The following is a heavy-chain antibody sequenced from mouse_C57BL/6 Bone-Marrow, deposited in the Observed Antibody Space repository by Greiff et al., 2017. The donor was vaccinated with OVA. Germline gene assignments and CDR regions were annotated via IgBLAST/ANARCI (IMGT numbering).Heavy chain of an antibody. Sequence: EVKFEESGGGLVKPGGSLKLSCAASGFTFSSYAMSWVRQTPEKRLEWVATISDGGSYTYYPDNVKGRFTISRDNAKNNLYLQMSHLKSEDTAMYYCAREGYGSSEMAYWGQGTLVTVSA. CDR2: ISDGGSYT. D-gene: IGHD1-1*01. V-gene: IGHV5-4*01. CDR3: AREGYGSSEMAY. J-gene: IGHJ3*01. CDR1: GFTFSSYA.